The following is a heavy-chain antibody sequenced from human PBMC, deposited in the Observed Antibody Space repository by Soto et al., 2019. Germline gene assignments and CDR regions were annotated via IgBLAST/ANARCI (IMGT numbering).Heavy chain of an antibody. CDR1: GFRFFEYV. J-gene: IGHJ3*02. CDR3: ERADWNYANAFDI. CDR2: IGTAGET. D-gene: IGHD1-7*01. V-gene: IGHV3-13*01. Sequence: PGGPTILPCAASGFRFFEYVIHRVSGGTGKGLEWVSAIGTAGETYYPGSVKGRFTISRENAKNSLYLQMNSLRAGDTAVYYCERADWNYANAFDIWGQGKMVNAS.